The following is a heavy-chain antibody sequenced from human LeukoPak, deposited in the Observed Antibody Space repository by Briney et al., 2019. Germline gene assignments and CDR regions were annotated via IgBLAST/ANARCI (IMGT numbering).Heavy chain of an antibody. V-gene: IGHV4-34*01. CDR1: GGSFSGYY. CDR3: ARTYDYVWGSYRYPFDY. CDR2: IHYSGSA. D-gene: IGHD3-16*02. Sequence: SETLSLTCAVYGGSFSGYYWGWIRQPPGKGLEWIGSIHYSGSAYNNPSLKSRVAISVDTSKNQFSLNLSSVTAADTAVYYCARTYDYVWGSYRYPFDYWGQGTLVTVSS. J-gene: IGHJ4*02.